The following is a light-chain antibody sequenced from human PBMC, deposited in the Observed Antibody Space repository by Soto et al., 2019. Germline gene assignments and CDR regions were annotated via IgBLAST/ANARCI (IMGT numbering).Light chain of an antibody. Sequence: QSALTQPRSVSGSPGQSVTISCTGTSSDVGRYNYVSWYQKCPGKAPKLILYDVTYRPSGVPDRFSGSKSGNTASLTISGLQVEDEADNYYCSYAGTHSLVFGGGTKLTVL. CDR1: SSDVGRYNY. CDR2: DVT. V-gene: IGLV2-11*01. CDR3: CSYAGTHSLV. J-gene: IGLJ2*01.